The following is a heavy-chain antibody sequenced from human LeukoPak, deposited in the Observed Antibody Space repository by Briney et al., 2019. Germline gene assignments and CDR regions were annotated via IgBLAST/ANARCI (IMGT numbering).Heavy chain of an antibody. CDR1: GITLSNYG. D-gene: IGHD3-22*01. V-gene: IGHV3-23*01. Sequence: GGSLRLSCAVSGITLSNYGMSWVRQAPGKGLEWVAGISGSGGSTNYAASVKGRFTISRDNPKNTLYLQMNSLRAEDTAVYFCAKRGVVIRVILVGFHKEAYYFDSWGQGALVTVSS. J-gene: IGHJ4*02. CDR2: ISGSGGST. CDR3: AKRGVVIRVILVGFHKEAYYFDS.